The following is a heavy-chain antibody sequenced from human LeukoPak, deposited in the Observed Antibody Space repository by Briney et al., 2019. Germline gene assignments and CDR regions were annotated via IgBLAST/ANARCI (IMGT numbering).Heavy chain of an antibody. J-gene: IGHJ4*02. D-gene: IGHD3-22*01. CDR3: ARDQYYYDSSGYGGLYYFDY. CDR1: GGSISSYY. V-gene: IGHV4-4*07. CDR2: IYTSGRT. Sequence: SETLSLTCTVSGGSISSYYWSWIRQPAGKGLEWIGRIYTSGRTNYNPSLKSRVTMSVDTSKNQFSLKLSSVTAADTAVYYCARDQYYYDSSGYGGLYYFDYRGQGTLVTVSS.